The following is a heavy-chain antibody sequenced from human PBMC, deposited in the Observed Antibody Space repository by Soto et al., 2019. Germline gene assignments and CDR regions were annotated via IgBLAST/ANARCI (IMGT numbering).Heavy chain of an antibody. CDR2: IKSKTDGGTT. CDR3: TTDLEEIWFGSH. D-gene: IGHD3-10*01. CDR1: GFTFSNAW. J-gene: IGHJ4*02. V-gene: IGHV3-15*01. Sequence: GGSLRLSCAASGFTFSNAWMSWVRQAPGKGLEWVGRIKSKTDGGTTDYAAPVKGRFTISRDDSKNTLYLQMNSLKTEDTAVYYCTTDLEEIWFGSHWGQGTLVTVSS.